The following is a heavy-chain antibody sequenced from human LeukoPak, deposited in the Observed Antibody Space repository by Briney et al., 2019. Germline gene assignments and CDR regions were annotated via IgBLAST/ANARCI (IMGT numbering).Heavy chain of an antibody. CDR3: AKGGEDSGYNSHFDY. Sequence: GGSLRLSCATSGFTFTSYALGWVRQPPGKGLEWVSLISGSGGSRYYGDSVKGRFTISRDNSKNLVYLEMNSLRAGDTAVYYCAKGGEDSGYNSHFDYWGQGTLVIVSS. CDR2: ISGSGGSR. CDR1: GFTFTSYA. D-gene: IGHD5-24*01. J-gene: IGHJ4*02. V-gene: IGHV3-23*01.